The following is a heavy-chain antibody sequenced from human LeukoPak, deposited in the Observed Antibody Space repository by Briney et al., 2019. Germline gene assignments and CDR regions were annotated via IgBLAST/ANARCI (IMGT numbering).Heavy chain of an antibody. CDR2: ISSSSSYI. J-gene: IGHJ6*02. V-gene: IGHV3-21*01. CDR3: ARGTTTYYYYYGMDV. Sequence: GGSLRLSCAASGFTFSSYGMHWVRQAPGKGLEWVSSISSSSSYIYYADSVKGRFTISRDNSKNTLYLQMNSLRAEDTAVYYCARGTTTYYYYYGMDVWGQGTTVTVSS. D-gene: IGHD1-14*01. CDR1: GFTFSSYG.